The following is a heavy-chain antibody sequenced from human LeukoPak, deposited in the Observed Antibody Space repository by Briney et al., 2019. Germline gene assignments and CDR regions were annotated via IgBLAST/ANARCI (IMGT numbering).Heavy chain of an antibody. J-gene: IGHJ6*02. D-gene: IGHD3-22*01. V-gene: IGHV4-34*01. CDR1: GGSFSGYY. CDR2: INHSGGT. CDR3: ARMNYYDSSGYYYVRRYYYGMDV. Sequence: SETLSLTCAVYGGSFSGYYWSGIRQPPRKGLEWIGEINHSGGTNYNPSLKSRVTISVDTSKNQFSLKLSSVTAADTAVYYCARMNYYDSSGYYYVRRYYYGMDVWGQGTTVTVSS.